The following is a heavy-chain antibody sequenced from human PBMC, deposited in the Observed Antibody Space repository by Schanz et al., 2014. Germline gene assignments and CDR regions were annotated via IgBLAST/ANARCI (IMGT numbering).Heavy chain of an antibody. J-gene: IGHJ4*02. CDR3: AKQHGVIQQVSDY. D-gene: IGHD3-22*01. Sequence: QVQLVQSGAEVKKPGSSVKVSCKASGGTFSTYTISWVRQAPGQGLEWMGWMNPDSGNTGYAQKFQGRVTMTWNTSISTAYMELSSLRSEDTAVYYCAKQHGVIQQVSDYWGQGTLVTVSS. CDR1: GGTFSTYT. V-gene: IGHV1-8*02. CDR2: MNPDSGNT.